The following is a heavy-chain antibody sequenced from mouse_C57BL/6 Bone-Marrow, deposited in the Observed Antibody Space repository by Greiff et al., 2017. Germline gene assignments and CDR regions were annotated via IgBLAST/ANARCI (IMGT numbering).Heavy chain of an antibody. CDR1: GFSLTSYG. J-gene: IGHJ4*01. D-gene: IGHD2-4*01. CDR3: ARKGYDYDGDYYAMDY. Sequence: VQLQQSGPGLVQPSQSLSITCTVSGFSLTSYGVHWVRQSPGKGLEWLGVIWSGGSTDYNAAFISRLSISKDNYKSQVFFKMNSLQADDTAIYYCARKGYDYDGDYYAMDYWGQGTSVTVSS. CDR2: IWSGGST. V-gene: IGHV2-2*01.